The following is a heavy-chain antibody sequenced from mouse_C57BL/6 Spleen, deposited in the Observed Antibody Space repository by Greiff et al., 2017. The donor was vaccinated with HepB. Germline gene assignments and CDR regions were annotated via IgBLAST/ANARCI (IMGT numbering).Heavy chain of an antibody. CDR3: TRGLRHWYFDV. D-gene: IGHD2-4*01. V-gene: IGHV6-6*01. Sequence: EVHLVESGGGLVQPGGSMKLSCAASGFTFSDAWMDWVRQSPEKGLEWVAEIRNKANNHATYYAESVKGRFTISRDDSKSSVYLQMNSLRAEDTGIYYCTRGLRHWYFDVWGTGTTVTVSS. CDR2: IRNKANNHAT. CDR1: GFTFSDAW. J-gene: IGHJ1*03.